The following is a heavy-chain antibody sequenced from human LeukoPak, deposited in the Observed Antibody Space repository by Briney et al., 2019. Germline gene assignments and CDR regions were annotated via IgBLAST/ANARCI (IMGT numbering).Heavy chain of an antibody. CDR3: AKDASTVTLHADY. CDR1: GFSFSSYA. J-gene: IGHJ4*02. V-gene: IGHV3-23*01. D-gene: IGHD4-17*01. CDR2: ISGSGTNT. Sequence: GGSLRLSCAASGFSFSSYAIVWVRQAPGKGLEWVSTISGSGTNTFYADSVKGRFTISRDNSKNTLYLQMNSLRAEDTAIYYCAKDASTVTLHADYWGQGTLVTVSS.